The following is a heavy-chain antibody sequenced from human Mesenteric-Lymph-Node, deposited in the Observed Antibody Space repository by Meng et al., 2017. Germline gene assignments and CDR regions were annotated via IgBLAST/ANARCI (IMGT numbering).Heavy chain of an antibody. CDR2: IRGSGGNT. CDR1: GFVSGSYW. Sequence: GESLKISCAASGFVSGSYWMTWVRQAPGKGLEWVSGIRGSGGNTYYAGSVMGRFTISRDNSKNTLYLQMHSLRAEDTAVYYCARTRLGELSTIDYWGQGTLVTVSS. V-gene: IGHV3-23*01. J-gene: IGHJ4*02. D-gene: IGHD3-16*02. CDR3: ARTRLGELSTIDY.